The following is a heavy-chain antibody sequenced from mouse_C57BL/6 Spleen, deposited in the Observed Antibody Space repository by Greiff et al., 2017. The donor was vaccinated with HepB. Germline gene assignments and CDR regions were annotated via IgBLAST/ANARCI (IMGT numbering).Heavy chain of an antibody. V-gene: IGHV3-8*01. Sequence: VQLKESGPGLAKPSQTLSLTCSVTGYSITSDYWNWIRKFPGNKLEYMGYISYSGSTYYNPSLKSRISITRETSKNQYYLQLNSVTTEDTATYYCTRGTTGYYYAMDYWGQGTSVTVPS. D-gene: IGHD1-1*01. CDR1: GYSITSDY. CDR2: ISYSGST. CDR3: TRGTTGYYYAMDY. J-gene: IGHJ4*01.